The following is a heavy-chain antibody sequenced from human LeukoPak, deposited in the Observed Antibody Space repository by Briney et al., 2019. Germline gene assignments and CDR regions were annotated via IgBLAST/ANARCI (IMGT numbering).Heavy chain of an antibody. CDR2: MNPNSGNT. V-gene: IGHV1-8*01. Sequence: GASVKVSCKTSGYTFTSYDINWVRQATGQGLEWMGWMNPNSGNTGYAQKFQGRVTMTRNTSISTAYMELSSLRSEDTAVYYCARGLGISSSWNAFYFDYWGQGTLVTVSS. CDR1: GYTFTSYD. D-gene: IGHD6-13*01. J-gene: IGHJ4*02. CDR3: ARGLGISSSWNAFYFDY.